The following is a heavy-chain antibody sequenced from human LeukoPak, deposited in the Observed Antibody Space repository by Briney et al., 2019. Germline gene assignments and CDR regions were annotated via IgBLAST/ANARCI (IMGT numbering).Heavy chain of an antibody. V-gene: IGHV1-2*02. CDR2: INPNSGGT. J-gene: IGHJ5*02. D-gene: IGHD6-13*01. Sequence: ASVKVSCKASGYTFTDYYIHWVRQAPGQGLEWMGWINPNSGGTNYAQKFQGRVTMTRDTSISTAYMELSRLRSDDTAVYYCARTHYSSSWYGGPWGQGTLVTVSS. CDR3: ARTHYSSSWYGGP. CDR1: GYTFTDYY.